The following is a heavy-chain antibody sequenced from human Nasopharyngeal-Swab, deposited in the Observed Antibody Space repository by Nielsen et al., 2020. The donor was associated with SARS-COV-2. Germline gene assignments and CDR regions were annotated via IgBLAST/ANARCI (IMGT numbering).Heavy chain of an antibody. J-gene: IGHJ4*02. CDR1: GGTFSSYA. CDR2: IIPIFGTA. D-gene: IGHD6-19*01. V-gene: IGHV1-69*13. CDR3: ARSSGWYVTLDY. Sequence: SVKVSCKASGGTFSSYAISWVRQAPGQGLEWMGGIIPIFGTANYAQKFQGRVTITADESTSTAYMELSSLRSEDTAVYYWARSSGWYVTLDYWGQGTLVTVSS.